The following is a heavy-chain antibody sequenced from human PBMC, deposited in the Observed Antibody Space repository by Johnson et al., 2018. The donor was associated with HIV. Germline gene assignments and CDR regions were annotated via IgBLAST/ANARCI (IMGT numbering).Heavy chain of an antibody. V-gene: IGHV3-33*01. Sequence: VQLVESGGGVVQPGRSLRLSCAASGFTFSSYGMHWVRQAPGKGLEWVAVIWYDGSNKYYVDSVKGRFTISGDTSKNTLYLQMNSLRAEDTAVCYCARELRGHDAFDIWGQGTMVTVSS. CDR2: IWYDGSNK. CDR1: GFTFSSYG. CDR3: ARELRGHDAFDI. J-gene: IGHJ3*02.